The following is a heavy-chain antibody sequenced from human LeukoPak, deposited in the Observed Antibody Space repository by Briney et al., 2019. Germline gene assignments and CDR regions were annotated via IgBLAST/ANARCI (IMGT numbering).Heavy chain of an antibody. CDR2: IIPILGIA. D-gene: IGHD2-15*01. V-gene: IGHV1-69*04. J-gene: IGHJ6*02. CDR3: ARPYCSGGSCYYYYGMDV. CDR1: GGTFSSYA. Sequence: ASVKVSCKASGGTFSSYAISWVRQAHGQGLEWMGRIIPILGIANYAQKFQGRVTITADKSTSTAYMELSSLRSEDTAVYYCARPYCSGGSCYYYYGMDVWGQGTTVTVSS.